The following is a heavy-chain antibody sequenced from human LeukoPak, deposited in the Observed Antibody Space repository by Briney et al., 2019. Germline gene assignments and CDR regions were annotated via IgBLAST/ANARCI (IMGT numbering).Heavy chain of an antibody. CDR1: AFTVSSNY. CDR3: ARDHSGSYQRGFDI. Sequence: GGSLRLSCAVSAFTVSSNYVSWVRQAPGKGLEWVSVIYGGGSTNYADSVKGRFTISRDNSKNTLYLQMNSLRAEDTAVYYCARDHSGSYQRGFDIWGQGTMVTVSS. V-gene: IGHV3-66*02. CDR2: IYGGGST. J-gene: IGHJ3*02. D-gene: IGHD1-26*01.